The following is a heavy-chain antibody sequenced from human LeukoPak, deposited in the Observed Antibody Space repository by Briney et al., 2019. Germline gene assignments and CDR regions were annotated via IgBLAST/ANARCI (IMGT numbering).Heavy chain of an antibody. V-gene: IGHV3-30*04. J-gene: IGHJ4*02. D-gene: IGHD1-26*01. CDR2: ISYDGSNK. CDR3: ARGPVGATLYYFDY. CDR1: GFTFSSYA. Sequence: PGGSLRLSCAASGFTFSSYAMHWVRQAPGKGLEWVAVISYDGSNKYYADSVKGRFTISRDNSKNTLYLQMNSLRAEDTAVYYCARGPVGATLYYFDYWGQGTLVTVSS.